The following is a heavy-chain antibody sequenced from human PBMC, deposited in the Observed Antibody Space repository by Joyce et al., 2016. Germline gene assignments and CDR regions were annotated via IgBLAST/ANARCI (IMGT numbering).Heavy chain of an antibody. CDR2: IKGSSYYI. V-gene: IGHV3-21*01. J-gene: IGHJ6*02. CDR3: ARGGIDYSYGMDV. CDR1: GLTFSSSS. Sequence: QLVESGGVLVKPGGSLRISCEVSGLTFSSSSMSWLRLAQGKGLECVAAIKGSSYYIVHADAGRGGFTVSRDNAKKTLYLQMNSLRVEDTAVYYCARGGIDYSYGMDVWGQGTTVTVSS.